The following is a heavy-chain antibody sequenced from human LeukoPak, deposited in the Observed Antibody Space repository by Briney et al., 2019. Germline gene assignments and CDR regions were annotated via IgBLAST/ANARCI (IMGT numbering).Heavy chain of an antibody. CDR3: ARVDYDSSDYYLNFDY. CDR2: ISSSSSYI. V-gene: IGHV3-21*01. CDR1: GFTFSSYS. J-gene: IGHJ4*02. D-gene: IGHD3-22*01. Sequence: PGGSLRLSCAASGFTFSSYSMNWVRQAPGKGLEWVSSISSSSSYIYYADSVKGRFTISRDNAKNSLYLQMNSLRAEDTAVYYCARVDYDSSDYYLNFDYWGQGTLVTVSS.